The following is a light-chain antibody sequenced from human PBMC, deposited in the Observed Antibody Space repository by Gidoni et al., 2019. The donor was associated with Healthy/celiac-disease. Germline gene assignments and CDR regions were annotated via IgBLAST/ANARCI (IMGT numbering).Light chain of an antibody. V-gene: IGLV1-44*01. J-gene: IGLJ2*01. CDR2: SNN. CDR3: AAWDDSLNGPV. CDR1: SSNIGSNT. Sequence: QSVLTQPPSASGTPGQRVTISCSGSSSNIGSNTVNWYQQLPGTAPKLLIFSNNQRPSVVPDRFSGSKSGTSASLAIIGLQSEDEADYYCAAWDDSLNGPVFGGGTKLTVL.